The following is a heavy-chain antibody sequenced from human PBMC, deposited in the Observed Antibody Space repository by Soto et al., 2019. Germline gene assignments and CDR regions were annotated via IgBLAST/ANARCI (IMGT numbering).Heavy chain of an antibody. D-gene: IGHD5-12*01. CDR1: GYTFTSCY. Sequence: ASVNVSCKSSGYTFTSCYIHWGREAPGQGLEWMGIINPSGGSTSYAQKFQGRVTMTRDTSTSTVYMELSSLRSEDTAVYYCARDRDGYNLFDYWGQGTLVTVSS. CDR2: INPSGGST. V-gene: IGHV1-46*01. J-gene: IGHJ4*02. CDR3: ARDRDGYNLFDY.